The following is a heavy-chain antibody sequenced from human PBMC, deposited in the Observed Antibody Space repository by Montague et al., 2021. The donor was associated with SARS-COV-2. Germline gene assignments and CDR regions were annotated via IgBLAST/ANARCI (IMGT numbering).Heavy chain of an antibody. CDR1: GFSLNTSGMC. CDR2: IDWDDDK. Sequence: PALVKPTQTLTLTCTFSGFSLNTSGMCVSWIRQPPGKALEWLARIDWDDDKYYSTSLKTRLTISKDTSKNQVVLTMANMDPVDTATYYCAHRIQNLNGFQXWGQGTLVTVSS. CDR3: AHRIQNLNGFQX. V-gene: IGHV2-70*12. D-gene: IGHD2-8*01. J-gene: IGHJ1*01.